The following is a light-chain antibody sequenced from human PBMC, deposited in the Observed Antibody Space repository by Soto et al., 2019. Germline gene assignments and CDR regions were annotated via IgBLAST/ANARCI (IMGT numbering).Light chain of an antibody. CDR3: QQYNNWPLT. J-gene: IGKJ4*01. CDR1: QSVSSN. V-gene: IGKV3-15*01. CDR2: GAS. Sequence: EIVMSQSPATLSVSPGARATLSCRASQSVSSNLPWYQQKPGQAPRLLIYGASTRATGIPARFSRSGSGTEFTLTISSLQSEDFAVYYCQQYNNWPLTFGGGTKVEIK.